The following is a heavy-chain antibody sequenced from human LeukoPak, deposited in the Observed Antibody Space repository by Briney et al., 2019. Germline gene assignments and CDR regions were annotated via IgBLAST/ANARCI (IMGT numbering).Heavy chain of an antibody. CDR3: ARDGGSYLGYYFDY. D-gene: IGHD1-26*01. CDR1: GFTFISYA. V-gene: IGHV3-23*01. CDR2: ISGSGGST. J-gene: IGHJ4*02. Sequence: GGSLRLSCAASGFTFISYAMGWVRQAPGKGLEWVSVISGSGGSTYYADSVKGRFTISRDNSKNTLYLQMNSLRAEDTAVYYCARDGGSYLGYYFDYWGQGTLVTVSS.